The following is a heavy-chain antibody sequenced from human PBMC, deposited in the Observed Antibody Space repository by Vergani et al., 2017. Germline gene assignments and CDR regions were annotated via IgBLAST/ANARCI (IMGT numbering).Heavy chain of an antibody. Sequence: EVQLVESGGGLVKPGGSLRLSCAASGFTFSSYAMSWVRQAPGKGLEWVSAISGSGGSTYYADSVKGRFTISRDNSKNTLYLQMNSLRAEDTAVYYCAKSGFWSGYPRFNWFDPWGQGTLVTVSS. CDR3: AKSGFWSGYPRFNWFDP. V-gene: IGHV3-23*04. D-gene: IGHD3-3*01. CDR2: ISGSGGST. J-gene: IGHJ5*02. CDR1: GFTFSSYA.